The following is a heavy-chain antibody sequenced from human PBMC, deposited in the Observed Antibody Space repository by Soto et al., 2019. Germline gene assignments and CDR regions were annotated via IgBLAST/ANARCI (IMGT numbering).Heavy chain of an antibody. CDR2: IIPIFGTA. J-gene: IGHJ5*02. V-gene: IGHV1-69*13. Sequence: ASVKVSCKASGGTFSSYAISWVRQAPGQGLEWMGGIIPIFGTANYAQKFQGRVTITADESTSTAYMELSSLRSEDTAVYYCAREGEGYSSSGAHYWFDPWGQGTLVTVSS. CDR3: AREGEGYSSSGAHYWFDP. D-gene: IGHD6-6*01. CDR1: GGTFSSYA.